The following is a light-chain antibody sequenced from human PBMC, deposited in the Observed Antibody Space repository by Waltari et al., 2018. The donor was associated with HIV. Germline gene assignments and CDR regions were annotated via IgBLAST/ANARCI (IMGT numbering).Light chain of an antibody. J-gene: IGLJ2*01. V-gene: IGLV4-69*01. CDR2: VNSDGSH. CDR1: SGHTGYA. CDR3: QTWRTGLHVV. Sequence: QVVLTQSPSASASLGASVKLTCTLSSGHTGYAIAWHQQQPEKGPRLLMRVNSDGSHIKGAGNHDRFSGSGSGAERSHTISSLQSDDEADYYCQTWRTGLHVVFGGGTKLTVL.